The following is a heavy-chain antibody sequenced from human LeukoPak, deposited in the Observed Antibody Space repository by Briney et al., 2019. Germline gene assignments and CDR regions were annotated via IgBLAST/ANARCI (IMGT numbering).Heavy chain of an antibody. CDR2: IKQDGSEK. J-gene: IGHJ6*02. D-gene: IGHD3-10*01. V-gene: IGHV3-7*01. CDR3: ARDGITMVRGVIIDYGMDV. Sequence: GGSLRLSCAVSGFTFSSYWMSWVRQAPGKGLEWVANIKQDGSEKYYVDSVKGRFTISRDNAKNSLYLQMNSLRAEDTAVYYCARDGITMVRGVIIDYGMDVWGQGTTVTVSS. CDR1: GFTFSSYW.